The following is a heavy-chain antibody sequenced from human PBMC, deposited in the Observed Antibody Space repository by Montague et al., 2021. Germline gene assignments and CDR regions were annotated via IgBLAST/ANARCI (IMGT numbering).Heavy chain of an antibody. CDR1: GGSLSGYY. Sequence: SETLSLTCAVYGGSLSGYYWSWIRQSPGKGLEWIGEINHSGSTNYNPSLKSRVTISVDTSKNQFSLKLSSVTAADTAVYYCARRGGTMVRGVKGYMDVWGKGTTVTVSS. CDR2: INHSGST. D-gene: IGHD3-10*01. J-gene: IGHJ6*03. V-gene: IGHV4-34*01. CDR3: ARRGGTMVRGVKGYMDV.